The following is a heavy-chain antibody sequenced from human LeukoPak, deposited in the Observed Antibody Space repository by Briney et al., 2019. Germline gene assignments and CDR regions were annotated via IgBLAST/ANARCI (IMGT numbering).Heavy chain of an antibody. CDR3: ARQTRGYSGYEPYYYYYMDV. CDR2: INHSGST. D-gene: IGHD5-12*01. CDR1: GESFSAYY. V-gene: IGHV4-34*01. Sequence: SETLSLTCAVYGESFSAYYWSWIRQTPGKGLERIGEINHSGSTNYNPSLKSQVTISVDTAKNQFSLKLSSVTAADTAVYYCARQTRGYSGYEPYYYYYMDVWGKGTTVTVSS. J-gene: IGHJ6*03.